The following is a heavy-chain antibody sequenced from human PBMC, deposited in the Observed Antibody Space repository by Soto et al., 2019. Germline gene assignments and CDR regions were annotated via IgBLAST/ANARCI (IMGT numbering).Heavy chain of an antibody. CDR3: ARDASRYYYGSGTEPFDP. Sequence: EVQLVESGGGLVQPGGSLRLSCAASGFTFSSYSMNWVRQAPGKGLEWVSYISSSSSTIYYADSVKGRFTISRDNAKNSLYLQMNTLRNEDTAVYYCARDASRYYYGSGTEPFDPWGQGTLVTVSS. V-gene: IGHV3-48*02. CDR1: GFTFSSYS. CDR2: ISSSSSTI. J-gene: IGHJ5*02. D-gene: IGHD3-10*01.